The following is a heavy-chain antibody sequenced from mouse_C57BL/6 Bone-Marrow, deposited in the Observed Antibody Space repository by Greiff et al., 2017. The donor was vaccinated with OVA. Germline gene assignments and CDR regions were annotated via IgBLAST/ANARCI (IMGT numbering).Heavy chain of an antibody. D-gene: IGHD3-2*02. Sequence: QVQLQQPGAELVKPGASVKLSCKASGYTFTSYWMHWVKQRPGQGLEWIGMIHPNSGSTNYNEKFKSKATLTVDKSSSTAYMQLSSLTSEDSAVYYCARSAAQATWYFDVWGTGTTVTVSS. CDR1: GYTFTSYW. V-gene: IGHV1-64*01. CDR2: IHPNSGST. J-gene: IGHJ1*03. CDR3: ARSAAQATWYFDV.